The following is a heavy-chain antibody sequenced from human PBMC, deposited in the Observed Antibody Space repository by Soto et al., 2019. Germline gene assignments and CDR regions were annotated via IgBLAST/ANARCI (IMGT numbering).Heavy chain of an antibody. CDR1: GGTFSSYA. J-gene: IGHJ5*02. CDR2: IIPIFGTA. Sequence: QVQLVQSGAEVQKPGSSVKVSCKASGGTFSSYAISWVRQAPGQGLEWMGGIIPIFGTANYAQKFQGRVTITADESTSTAYMELSSLRSEDTAVYYCARDIQLWSTTAGWFDPWGQGTLVTVSS. CDR3: ARDIQLWSTTAGWFDP. D-gene: IGHD5-18*01. V-gene: IGHV1-69*01.